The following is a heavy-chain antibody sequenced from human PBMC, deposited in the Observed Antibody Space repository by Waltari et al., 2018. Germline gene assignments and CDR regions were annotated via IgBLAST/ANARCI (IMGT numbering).Heavy chain of an antibody. CDR1: GGSFSGYY. D-gene: IGHD6-6*01. V-gene: IGHV4-34*01. Sequence: QVQLQQWGAGLLKPSETLSLTCAVYGGSFSGYYWSWIRQPPGKGLEWIGEINHSESTNYNPSLKSRVTRSVDTSKNQFSLKLSSVTAADTAVYYCARGSIMRLAARRWGDYFDYWGQGTLVTVSS. CDR3: ARGSIMRLAARRWGDYFDY. CDR2: INHSEST. J-gene: IGHJ4*02.